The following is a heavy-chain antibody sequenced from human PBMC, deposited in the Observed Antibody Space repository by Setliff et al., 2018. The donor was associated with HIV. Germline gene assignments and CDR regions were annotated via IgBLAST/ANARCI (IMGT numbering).Heavy chain of an antibody. CDR1: GFTFSSYG. CDR2: ISSNGGST. D-gene: IGHD5-12*01. CDR3: LVAVEEDV. V-gene: IGHV3-64*04. Sequence: PGGSLRLSCAASGFTFSSYGIHWVRQAPGKGLEYVSAISSNGGSTYYADSVKGRFTISRDNAKNSLYLQMNSLRAEDTAVYYCLVAVEEDVWGKGTTVTVSS. J-gene: IGHJ6*04.